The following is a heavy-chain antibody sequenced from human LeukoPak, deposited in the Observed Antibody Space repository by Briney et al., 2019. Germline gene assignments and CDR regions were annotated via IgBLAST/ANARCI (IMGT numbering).Heavy chain of an antibody. D-gene: IGHD3-22*01. J-gene: IGHJ4*02. V-gene: IGHV1-2*02. CDR3: ARAEQNYYDSSGYFTPFDY. CDR1: GYTFTDYY. Sequence: ASVKVSCKASGYTFTDYYMHWVRQAPGQGLEWMGWINPNSGGTNYAQNFQGRVTMTRDTSISTAYMELSRLRSDDTPVYYCARAEQNYYDSSGYFTPFDYWGQGTLVTVST. CDR2: INPNSGGT.